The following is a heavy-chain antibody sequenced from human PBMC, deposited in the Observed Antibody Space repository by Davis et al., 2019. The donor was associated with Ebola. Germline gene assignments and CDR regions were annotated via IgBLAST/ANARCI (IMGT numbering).Heavy chain of an antibody. CDR3: ATDYGSGRYYIH. D-gene: IGHD3-10*01. Sequence: ASVKVSCKASAYPFTDYFLHWVRQAPGKGLEWMGGFDAENGKIIYAQKFQGRVAMTEDTSTDTAYMELSSLRSDDTAVYHCATDYGSGRYYIHWGQGTLVTVSS. V-gene: IGHV1-24*01. CDR1: AYPFTDYF. J-gene: IGHJ4*02. CDR2: FDAENGKI.